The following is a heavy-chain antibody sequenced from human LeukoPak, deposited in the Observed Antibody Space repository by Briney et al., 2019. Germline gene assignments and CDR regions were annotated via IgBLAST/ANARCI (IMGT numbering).Heavy chain of an antibody. J-gene: IGHJ4*02. D-gene: IGHD3-22*01. V-gene: IGHV3-53*01. CDR3: AAVVVINSDAY. Sequence: GGSLRLSRAASGFTVSSNYMSWVRQAPGKGLEWVSVIYGGGSTYYADSVKGRFTISRDNSKNTLYLQMNSLRAEDTAVYYCAAVVVINSDAYWGQGTLVTVSS. CDR2: IYGGGST. CDR1: GFTVSSNY.